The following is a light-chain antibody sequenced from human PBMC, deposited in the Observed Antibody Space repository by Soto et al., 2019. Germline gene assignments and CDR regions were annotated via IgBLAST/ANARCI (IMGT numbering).Light chain of an antibody. CDR3: QQSFIKPWT. V-gene: IGKV3-20*02. CDR2: GAS. J-gene: IGKJ1*01. Sequence: PGERATLSCRASQNVDTKYLAWYQLKPGQAPRIIIFGASGRATGIPSRFSVIVSGTDLSINLSSLQPEDGETYVCQQSFIKPWTFGQGTKVDIK. CDR1: QNVDTKY.